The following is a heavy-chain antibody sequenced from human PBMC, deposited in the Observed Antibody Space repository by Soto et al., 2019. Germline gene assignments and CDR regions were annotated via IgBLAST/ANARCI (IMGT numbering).Heavy chain of an antibody. Sequence: PGESLKISCAASGFTFSSYAMSWVRQAPGKGLEWVSAISGNGSRTYYADSVKGRFTISRDNSKNTLYLQMNSLRAEDTAVYYCARSGSSCYGFYVWGQGTLVTVSS. J-gene: IGHJ4*02. CDR1: GFTFSSYA. V-gene: IGHV3-23*01. CDR2: ISGNGSRT. D-gene: IGHD2-2*01. CDR3: ARSGSSCYGFYV.